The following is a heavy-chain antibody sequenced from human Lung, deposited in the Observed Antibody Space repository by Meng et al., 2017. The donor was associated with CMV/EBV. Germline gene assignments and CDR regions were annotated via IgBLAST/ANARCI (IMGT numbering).Heavy chain of an antibody. V-gene: IGHV3-21*01. CDR3: ARDIYYRPENYYWDG. Sequence: ESXKISXAASGFTFSSYWMHWVRQAPGKGLEWVSAISAARAATYYADSVKGRFTISTDDARNSLYLQMNNLRAEDTAVYFCARDIYYRPENYYWDGWGQGXLVTVSS. CDR2: ISAARAAT. J-gene: IGHJ4*02. CDR1: GFTFSSYW. D-gene: IGHD3-10*01.